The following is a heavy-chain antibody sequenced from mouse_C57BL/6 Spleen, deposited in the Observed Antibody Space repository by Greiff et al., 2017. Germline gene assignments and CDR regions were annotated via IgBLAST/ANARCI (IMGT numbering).Heavy chain of an antibody. Sequence: VQLQQSDAELVKPGASVKISCKVSGYTFTDHTIHWMKQRPEQGLEWIGYIYPRDGSTKYNEKFKGKATLTADKSSSTAYMQLNSLTSEDSAVYFCAREGIYDGYYVWFAYWGQGTLVTVSA. CDR2: IYPRDGST. CDR3: AREGIYDGYYVWFAY. D-gene: IGHD2-3*01. CDR1: GYTFTDHT. V-gene: IGHV1-78*01. J-gene: IGHJ3*01.